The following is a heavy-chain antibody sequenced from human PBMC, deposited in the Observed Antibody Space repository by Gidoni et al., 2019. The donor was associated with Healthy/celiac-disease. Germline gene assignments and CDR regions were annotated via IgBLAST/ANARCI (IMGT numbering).Heavy chain of an antibody. CDR1: GFPFSSYG. Sequence: QVQLVESGGGVVQPGRSLRLSCAASGFPFSSYGMHWVRQAPGKGLEWVAVIWYDGSNKYYADSVKGRFTISRDNSKNTLYLQMNSLGAEDTAVYYCAREEGGYSSGPFDYWGQGTLVTVSS. D-gene: IGHD6-19*01. V-gene: IGHV3-33*01. J-gene: IGHJ4*02. CDR2: IWYDGSNK. CDR3: AREEGGYSSGPFDY.